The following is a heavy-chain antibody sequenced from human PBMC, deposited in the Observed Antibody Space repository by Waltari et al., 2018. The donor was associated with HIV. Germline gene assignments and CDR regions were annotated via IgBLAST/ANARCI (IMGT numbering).Heavy chain of an antibody. CDR1: GSRVSDYG. J-gene: IGHJ3*01. CDR3: ARVPFASSWSADSFDV. V-gene: IGHV3-33*01. Sequence: VQLEESGGGVVQPGRSRSLSCAASGSRVSDYGMHWVRQAPGKGLQWVAVIWYDGSKKEYSDSVKGRFTISKDNSKNTLFLQMNSLRVDDTAVYFCARVPFASSWSADSFDVWGPGTRITVSS. D-gene: IGHD6-13*01. CDR2: IWYDGSKK.